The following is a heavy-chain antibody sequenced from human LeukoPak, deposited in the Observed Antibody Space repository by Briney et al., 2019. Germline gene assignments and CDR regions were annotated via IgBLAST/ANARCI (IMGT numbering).Heavy chain of an antibody. D-gene: IGHD1-26*01. J-gene: IGHJ4*02. CDR1: GVSFSSNC. CDR2: ILSAGSKK. CDR3: AKKLSGSYEECMDQ. V-gene: IGHV3-33*03. Sequence: PGGSLRLSCAASGVSFSSNCMICGRHPPGKGLEWLAVILSAGSKKPYADSAKGRFTISRDNSKDTLYLKMSRLRAEDTAVYYCAKKLSGSYEECMDQWGQGTLVTVSS.